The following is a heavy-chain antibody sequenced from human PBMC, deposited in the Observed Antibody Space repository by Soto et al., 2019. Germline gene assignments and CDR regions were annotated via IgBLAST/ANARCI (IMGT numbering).Heavy chain of an antibody. CDR1: GFNFEEYG. CDR3: ARGDIAVAVSSDY. J-gene: IGHJ4*02. CDR2: SNWDGDDT. D-gene: IGHD6-19*01. V-gene: IGHV3-20*04. Sequence: EVHLVESGGRVVRPGESLRLSCAASGFNFEEYGMTWVRQAPGKGLEWVAGSNWDGDDTGYAEYVQGRFTISRDNAKKFLYLQMNSLRVDDTDLYYCARGDIAVAVSSDYWGQGTLVTVSS.